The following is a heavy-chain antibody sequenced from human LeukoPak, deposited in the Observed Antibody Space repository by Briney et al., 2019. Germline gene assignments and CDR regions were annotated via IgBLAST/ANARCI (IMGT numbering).Heavy chain of an antibody. J-gene: IGHJ4*02. CDR2: IYYSGST. Sequence: SETLSLTCTVSGGSISSYYWSWIRQPPGEGLGWSGYIYYSGSTNYNPSLTSRVTISVDTSKNQFSLKLSCVTAADTAVYYCARGSLKITGTFDYWGQGTLVTVSS. D-gene: IGHD4-17*01. CDR3: ARGSLKITGTFDY. CDR1: GGSISSYY. V-gene: IGHV4-59*01.